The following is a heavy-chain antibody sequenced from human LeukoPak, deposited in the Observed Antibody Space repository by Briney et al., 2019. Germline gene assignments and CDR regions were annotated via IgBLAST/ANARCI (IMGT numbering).Heavy chain of an antibody. J-gene: IGHJ4*02. CDR1: GFTFSSYD. D-gene: IGHD5-18*01. CDR3: AKGTWIQLWLD. CDR2: ISGSGGST. Sequence: GGSLRLSCAASGFTFSSYDMHWVRQATGKGLEWVSAISGSGGSTCYADSVKGRFIISRDNSKNTLYLQMNSLRAEDTAVYYCAKGTWIQLWLDWGQGTLVTVSS. V-gene: IGHV3-23*01.